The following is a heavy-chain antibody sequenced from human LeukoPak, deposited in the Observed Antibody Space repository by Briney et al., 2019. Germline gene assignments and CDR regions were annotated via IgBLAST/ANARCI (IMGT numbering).Heavy chain of an antibody. D-gene: IGHD6-13*01. CDR2: INHSGST. Sequence: PSETLSLTCAVYGGSFSGYYWSWIRQPPGKGLEWIGEINHSGSTNYNPSLKSRVTISVDTSKNRFSLKLSSVTAADTAVYYCASGSSSYDYWGQGTLVTVSS. CDR3: ASGSSSYDY. J-gene: IGHJ4*02. V-gene: IGHV4-34*01. CDR1: GGSFSGYY.